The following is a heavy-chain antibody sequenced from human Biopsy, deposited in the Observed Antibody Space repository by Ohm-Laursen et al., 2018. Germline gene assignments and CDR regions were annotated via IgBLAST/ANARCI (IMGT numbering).Heavy chain of an antibody. CDR3: AKDRFPYTSGYSSVFEY. Sequence: SLRLSCSASGFTVYNNYMTWVRQAPGKGLEWVSLIYSGGDTRYADSMEGRFTISRDNSRNTLFLQMNSLKAEDTAVYYCAKDRFPYTSGYSSVFEYWGQGTLVTVSS. V-gene: IGHV3-66*02. CDR1: GFTVYNNY. J-gene: IGHJ4*02. CDR2: IYSGGDT. D-gene: IGHD3-22*01.